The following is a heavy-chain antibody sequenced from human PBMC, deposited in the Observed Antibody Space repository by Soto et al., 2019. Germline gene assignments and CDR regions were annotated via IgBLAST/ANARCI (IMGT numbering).Heavy chain of an antibody. CDR1: GGTFSSYA. V-gene: IGHV1-18*01. J-gene: IGHJ5*02. CDR2: ISAYNGNT. Sequence: ASVKVSCKASGGTFSSYAISWVRQAPGQGLEWMGWISAYNGNTNYAQKLQGRVTMTTDTSTSTAYMELRSLRSDDTAVYYCARVTMVRGAEDYNWFDPWGQGTLVTVSA. D-gene: IGHD3-10*01. CDR3: ARVTMVRGAEDYNWFDP.